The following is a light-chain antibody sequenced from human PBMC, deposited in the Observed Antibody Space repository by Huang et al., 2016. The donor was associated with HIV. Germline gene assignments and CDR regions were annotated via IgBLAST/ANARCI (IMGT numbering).Light chain of an antibody. CDR3: QQRSNWPA. Sequence: EIVLTQSPATLSLSPGERATLPCRASQSVSTYLAWYKQKPGQAPRLLIYDASNRATGSPARFSGSGSGTDFTLTISSLEPEDFAVYYCQQRSNWPAFGGGTKVEIK. CDR1: QSVSTY. CDR2: DAS. V-gene: IGKV3-11*01. J-gene: IGKJ4*01.